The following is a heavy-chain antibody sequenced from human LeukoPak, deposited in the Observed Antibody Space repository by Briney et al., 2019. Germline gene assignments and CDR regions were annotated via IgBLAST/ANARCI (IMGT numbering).Heavy chain of an antibody. Sequence: GASVKVSCKASGYTFTGYYMHWVRQAPGQGLEWMGWINPNSGNTGYAQKFQGRVTMTRNTSISTAYMELSSLRSEDTAVYYCARGPTTSATTAIDWYFDLWGRGTLVTVSS. D-gene: IGHD5-18*01. V-gene: IGHV1-8*02. CDR1: GYTFTGYY. CDR2: INPNSGNT. J-gene: IGHJ2*01. CDR3: ARGPTTSATTAIDWYFDL.